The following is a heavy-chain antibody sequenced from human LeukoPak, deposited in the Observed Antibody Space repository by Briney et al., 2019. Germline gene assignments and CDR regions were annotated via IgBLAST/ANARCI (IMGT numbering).Heavy chain of an antibody. CDR2: INPSGGST. Sequence: ASVKVSCKASGYTFTNYYLHWVRQAPGQGLEWMGIINPSGGSTSYAQKFQDRVTMTRDTSTSTVYMELSSLRSEDTAVYYCAISSGYYQYGDFQHWGQGTLVTVSS. CDR3: AISSGYYQYGDFQH. CDR1: GYTFTNYY. V-gene: IGHV1-46*01. J-gene: IGHJ1*01. D-gene: IGHD3-22*01.